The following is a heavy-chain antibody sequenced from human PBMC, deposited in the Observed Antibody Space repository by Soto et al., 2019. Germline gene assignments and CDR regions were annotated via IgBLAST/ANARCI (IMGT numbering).Heavy chain of an antibody. CDR2: ISYDGGET. J-gene: IGHJ4*02. D-gene: IGHD2-8*01. V-gene: IGHV3-30*03. CDR3: ASMLATSDY. Sequence: QVQLVESGGGVVQPGRSLRLSCVVSGFAFSRNGMHWVRQAPGKGLEWLAVISYDGGETYYADSVEGRFFISRDNSKNTLFLQMNSLRVEDTAVYYCASMLATSDYWGQGTLVTVSS. CDR1: GFAFSRNG.